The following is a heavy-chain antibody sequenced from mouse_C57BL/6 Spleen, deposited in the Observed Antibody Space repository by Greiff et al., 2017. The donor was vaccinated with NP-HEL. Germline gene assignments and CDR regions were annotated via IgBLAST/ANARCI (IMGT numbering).Heavy chain of an antibody. CDR3: AYRGYYGMDY. Sequence: VQLQQSGAELVKPGASVKLSCTASGFNIKDYYMHWVKQRTEQGLEWIGRIDPEGGETKYAPKFQGKATITADTSSNTAYLQLSSLTSEDTAVYYCAYRGYYGMDYWGQGTSVTVSS. V-gene: IGHV14-2*01. CDR1: GFNIKDYY. D-gene: IGHD5-5*01. J-gene: IGHJ4*01. CDR2: IDPEGGET.